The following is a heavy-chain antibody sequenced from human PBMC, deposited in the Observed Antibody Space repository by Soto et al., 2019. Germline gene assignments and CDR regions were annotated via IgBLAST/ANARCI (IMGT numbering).Heavy chain of an antibody. CDR2: IYDTGISGYTPST. J-gene: IGHJ6*02. V-gene: IGHV4-59*01. Sequence: SETLSLTWPVADGYITASYGSWIRQPPGKGLEWIAYIYDTGISGYTPSTSYNPSLKSRVTMSVDTSKSQFSLKLTSVTAADTAVYYCARGEDAFFYYGLDVWGQGIAVTGSS. CDR3: ARGEDAFFYYGLDV. CDR1: DGYITASY.